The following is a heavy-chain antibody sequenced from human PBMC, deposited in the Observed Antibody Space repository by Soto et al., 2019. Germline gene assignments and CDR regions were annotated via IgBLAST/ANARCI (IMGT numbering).Heavy chain of an antibody. CDR3: ARGVYYYDSSGYYFY. D-gene: IGHD3-22*01. Sequence: SVKVSCKASGGTFSSYAISWVRQAPGQGLEWMGGIIPIFGTANYAQKFQGRVTITADESTSTAYMELSSLRSEDTAVYYCARGVYYYDSSGYYFYWGQGTLVTVSS. J-gene: IGHJ4*02. CDR2: IIPIFGTA. V-gene: IGHV1-69*13. CDR1: GGTFSSYA.